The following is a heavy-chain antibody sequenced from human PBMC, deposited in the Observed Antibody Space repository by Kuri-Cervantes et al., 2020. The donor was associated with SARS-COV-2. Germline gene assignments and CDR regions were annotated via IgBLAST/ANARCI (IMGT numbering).Heavy chain of an antibody. CDR1: GFTFDDYG. J-gene: IGHJ1*01. V-gene: IGHV3-20*04. D-gene: IGHD2-15*01. CDR3: ARGVVAATPGFFQH. CDR2: INWNGGST. Sequence: GESLKISCAASGFTFDDYGMSWVRQAPGKGLEWVSGINWNGGSTGYADSVKGRFTISRDNAKNSLYLQMNSLRAEDTALYYCARGVVAATPGFFQHWGQDTLVTVSS.